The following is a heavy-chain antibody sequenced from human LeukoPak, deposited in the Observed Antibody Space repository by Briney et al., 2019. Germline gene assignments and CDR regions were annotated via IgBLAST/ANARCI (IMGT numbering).Heavy chain of an antibody. Sequence: PSETLSLTCSVSGGSISSYYWNWVRQSPGKGLDWIGYIYHSGFTKNNPSLKSRVTISLDMSENQFSLELKSVTAADTAVYYCARSHLLSGPDNWFDLWGQGTLVTVSS. CDR1: GGSISSYY. CDR2: IYHSGFT. J-gene: IGHJ5*02. D-gene: IGHD3-9*01. V-gene: IGHV4-59*01. CDR3: ARSHLLSGPDNWFDL.